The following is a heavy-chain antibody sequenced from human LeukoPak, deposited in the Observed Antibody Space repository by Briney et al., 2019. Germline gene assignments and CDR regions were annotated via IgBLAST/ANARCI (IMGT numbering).Heavy chain of an antibody. V-gene: IGHV3-23*01. J-gene: IGHJ3*02. CDR3: AKSLGYYGSGSYDPNDAFDI. CDR1: GFTFSSYA. Sequence: GGSLRLSCAASGFTFSSYAMSWVRQAPGKGLDWVSAISGSGGSTYYADSVKGRFTISRDNSKNTLYLQMNSLRAEDTAVYYCAKSLGYYGSGSYDPNDAFDIWGQGTMVTVSS. CDR2: ISGSGGST. D-gene: IGHD3-10*01.